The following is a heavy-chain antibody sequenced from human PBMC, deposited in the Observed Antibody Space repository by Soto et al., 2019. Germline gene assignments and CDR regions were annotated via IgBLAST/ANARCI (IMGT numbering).Heavy chain of an antibody. CDR3: ARDYDFWSGYYIGYYYYGMDV. J-gene: IGHJ6*02. V-gene: IGHV3-30-3*01. Sequence: PGGSLRLSCAASGFTFSSYAMHWVRQAPGKGLEWVAVISYDGSNKYYTDSVKGRFTISRDNSKHTLYLQMNSQRAEETAVYYCARDYDFWSGYYIGYYYYGMDVWGQGTTVTVSS. CDR2: ISYDGSNK. D-gene: IGHD3-3*01. CDR1: GFTFSSYA.